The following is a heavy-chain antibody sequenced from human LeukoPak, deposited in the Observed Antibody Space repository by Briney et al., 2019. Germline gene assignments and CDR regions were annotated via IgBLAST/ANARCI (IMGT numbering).Heavy chain of an antibody. CDR3: ASFGGVIRDAFDI. CDR1: GGSISSGSYY. V-gene: IGHV4-61*02. D-gene: IGHD3-16*01. J-gene: IGHJ3*02. Sequence: SQTLSLTCTVSGGSISSGSYYWSWIRQPAGKGLEWIGRIYTSGSTNYNPSLKSRVTISVDTSKNQFSLKLSSVTAADTAVYYCASFGGVIRDAFDIWGQGTMVTVSS. CDR2: IYTSGST.